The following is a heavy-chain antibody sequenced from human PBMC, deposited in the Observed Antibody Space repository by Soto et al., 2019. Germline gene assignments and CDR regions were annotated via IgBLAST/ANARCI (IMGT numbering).Heavy chain of an antibody. V-gene: IGHV3-23*01. D-gene: IGHD2-15*01. J-gene: IGHJ4*02. CDR3: XXXXXXXRWYYLDY. CDR2: ISAST. Sequence: EMQLLESGGGLVQAGGSLRLSCAASGFTVSSYALNWVRQAPGKGLEWVSGISASTYYADSVKGRFTISRDTSKNTLXXXXXXXXXXXXXXXXXXXXXXXXRWYYLDYWGQGTLVTVSS. CDR1: GFTVSSYA.